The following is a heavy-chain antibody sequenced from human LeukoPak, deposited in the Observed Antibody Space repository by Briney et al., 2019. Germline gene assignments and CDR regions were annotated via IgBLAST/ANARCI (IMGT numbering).Heavy chain of an antibody. CDR1: GFTFDDYG. CDR2: INWNGGST. J-gene: IGHJ6*03. CDR3: ARERGDSSSWYGVDYYYYMDV. V-gene: IGHV3-20*04. D-gene: IGHD6-13*01. Sequence: GGSLRLSCAASGFTFDDYGMSWVRQAPGKGLEWVSGINWNGGSTGYADSVKGRFTISRDNAKNSLYLQMNSLRAEDTALYYCARERGDSSSWYGVDYYYYMDVWGKGTTVTVSS.